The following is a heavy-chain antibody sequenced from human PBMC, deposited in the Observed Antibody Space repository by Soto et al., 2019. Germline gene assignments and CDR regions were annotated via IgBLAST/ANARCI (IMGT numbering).Heavy chain of an antibody. V-gene: IGHV1-69*01. J-gene: IGHJ3*02. Sequence: QVQLVQSGAEVKKPGSSVKVSCNASGGTFSSYAISWVRQAPGQGLEWMGGIIPIFGTANYAQKFQGRVTITADESTSTAYMELSSLRSEDTAVYYCARGYSYGFGGDDAFDIWGQGTMVTVSS. D-gene: IGHD5-18*01. CDR2: IIPIFGTA. CDR3: ARGYSYGFGGDDAFDI. CDR1: GGTFSSYA.